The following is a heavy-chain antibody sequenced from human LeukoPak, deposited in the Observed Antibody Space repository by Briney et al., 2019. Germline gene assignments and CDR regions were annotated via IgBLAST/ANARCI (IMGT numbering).Heavy chain of an antibody. CDR2: ICYSGST. J-gene: IGHJ4*02. V-gene: IGHV4-39*01. CDR1: GGSISSSGYY. D-gene: IGHD2-2*02. Sequence: NASETLSLTCTVSGGSISSSGYYWGWIRQPPGRGLEWFGGICYSGSTYYNPSLKSRVTICVGTSKNQFSLKLSSVTAPDTAVYYCARLRYYSSTSCYTGDYYFDYWGQATLVTVSS. CDR3: ARLRYYSSTSCYTGDYYFDY.